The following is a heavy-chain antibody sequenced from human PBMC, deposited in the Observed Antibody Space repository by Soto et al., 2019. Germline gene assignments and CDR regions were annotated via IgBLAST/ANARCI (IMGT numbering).Heavy chain of an antibody. D-gene: IGHD3-10*01. CDR3: TADLIGTYYSPYDY. J-gene: IGHJ4*02. V-gene: IGHV3-15*07. Sequence: PGGSLRLSCAASGFTFSNAWMNWVRQAPGKGLEWVGRIKSKTDGETTDYAAPVKGRFSVSRDDSKNTLYLQMNSLKTEDTAVYYCTADLIGTYYSPYDYWGQGILVTAPQ. CDR2: IKSKTDGETT. CDR1: GFTFSNAW.